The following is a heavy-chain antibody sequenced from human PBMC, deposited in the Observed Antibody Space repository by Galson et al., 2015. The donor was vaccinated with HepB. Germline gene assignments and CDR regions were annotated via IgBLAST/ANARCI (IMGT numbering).Heavy chain of an antibody. CDR3: ARLYHDFWSGYVGYFQH. Sequence: SVKVSCKAPGGTFSNYGLNWVRQAPGQGLEWVGGIIPRFRTANYAQRFQGRVTITADESTSTSDLELRNLRSEDTAIYYCARLYHDFWSGYVGYFQHWGPGTLVTVFS. D-gene: IGHD3-3*01. CDR2: IIPRFRTA. CDR1: GGTFSNYG. V-gene: IGHV1-69*13. J-gene: IGHJ1*01.